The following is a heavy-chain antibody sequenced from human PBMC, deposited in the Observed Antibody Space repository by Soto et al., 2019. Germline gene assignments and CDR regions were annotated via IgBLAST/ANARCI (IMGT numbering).Heavy chain of an antibody. CDR1: GFSFSNYA. Sequence: QVQLVESGGGVVQPGRSLRLSCAASGFSFSNYAMHWVRRAPGKGLEWVAVISFAGNDKYYVDTVKGRFTISRDNPKNTLFLQMNSLRTDDTAVYYCAKAPSPYYYYTMDVWGQGTTVTVSS. V-gene: IGHV3-30*18. J-gene: IGHJ6*02. CDR3: AKAPSPYYYYTMDV. CDR2: ISFAGNDK.